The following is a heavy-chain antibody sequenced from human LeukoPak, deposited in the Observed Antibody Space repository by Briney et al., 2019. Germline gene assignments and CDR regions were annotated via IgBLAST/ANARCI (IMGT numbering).Heavy chain of an antibody. D-gene: IGHD3-10*01. V-gene: IGHV4-61*03. CDR2: IYYSGNT. J-gene: IGHJ4*02. Sequence: SETLSLTCTVSGDSVISDSYYWTRIRQPPGKGLEWIGYIYYSGNTNYNPSLKSRVTISLDSSKNDFSLKVRSLTAADTAVYYCARGQPMVRDGYFFDFWGQGTLVTVSS. CDR3: ARGQPMVRDGYFFDF. CDR1: GDSVISDSYY.